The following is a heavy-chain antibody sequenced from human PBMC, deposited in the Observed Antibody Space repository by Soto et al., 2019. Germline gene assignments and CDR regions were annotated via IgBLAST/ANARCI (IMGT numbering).Heavy chain of an antibody. CDR3: ARDTGLAPTVWGY. CDR1: GDSIRGGGHY. Sequence: QVQLQESGPGLVKPSQTLSLTCSVSGDSIRGGGHYWNWIRQFPGKGLEWIGYVYHSGSTHYNPSLRGRRTISIDTSKNPFSLRLISVTAADTALYYWARDTGLAPTVWGYWGHGTQVTVSS. D-gene: IGHD7-27*01. CDR2: VYHSGST. J-gene: IGHJ4*03. V-gene: IGHV4-31*03.